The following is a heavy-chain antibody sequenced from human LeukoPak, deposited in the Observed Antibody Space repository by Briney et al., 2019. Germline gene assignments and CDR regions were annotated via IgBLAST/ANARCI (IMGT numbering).Heavy chain of an antibody. J-gene: IGHJ6*02. CDR2: ISSSGSTI. D-gene: IGHD4-11*01. Sequence: GGSLRLSCAASGFTFSDYYMSWIRQAPGKGLEWVSHISSSGSTIYYADSVKGRFTISRDNAKNSLYLQMNSLRAEDTAVYYCASTEAVDYYGMDVWGQGTTVTVSS. V-gene: IGHV3-11*01. CDR1: GFTFSDYY. CDR3: ASTEAVDYYGMDV.